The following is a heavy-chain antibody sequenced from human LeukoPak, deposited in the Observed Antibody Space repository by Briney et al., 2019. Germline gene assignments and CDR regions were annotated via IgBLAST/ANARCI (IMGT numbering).Heavy chain of an antibody. CDR1: GFTFSSYA. V-gene: IGHV3-23*01. D-gene: IGHD6-13*01. CDR3: AKRKGIAAAVDFDY. Sequence: PGGSLRLSCAASGFTFSSYAMSSVRQAPGKGLEWVSAISGSGGSTYYADSVKGRFTIPRDNSKNTLYLQMNSLRAEDTAVYYCAKRKGIAAAVDFDYWGQGTLITVSS. J-gene: IGHJ4*02. CDR2: ISGSGGST.